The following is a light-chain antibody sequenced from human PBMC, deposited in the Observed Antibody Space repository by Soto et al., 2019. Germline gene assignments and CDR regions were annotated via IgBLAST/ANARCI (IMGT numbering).Light chain of an antibody. CDR2: EGN. V-gene: IGLV2-23*01. CDR1: SSDVGIYNL. J-gene: IGLJ1*01. Sequence: QSALTQPASVSGSPGQSITISCTGTSSDVGIYNLVSWYQQHPGKAPRLMIYEGNKRPSGVSHRFSGSKSGYTASLTISGLQTEDEADYYCCSYAGSSTDVFGTGTKLTVL. CDR3: CSYAGSSTDV.